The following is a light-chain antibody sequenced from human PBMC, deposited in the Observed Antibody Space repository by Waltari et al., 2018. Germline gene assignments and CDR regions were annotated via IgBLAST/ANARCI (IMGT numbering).Light chain of an antibody. J-gene: IGLJ1*01. CDR2: DVS. Sequence: QSALTQPASVSGSPGQSITIPCPGSSRDIGRYDWVSWYQQHPGKAPKVVIFDVSYRPSGVSNRFSGSKSGNTASLTISGLQAEDEADYYCTSYTTRHSLVFGTGTKVTVL. CDR1: SRDIGRYDW. CDR3: TSYTTRHSLV. V-gene: IGLV2-14*03.